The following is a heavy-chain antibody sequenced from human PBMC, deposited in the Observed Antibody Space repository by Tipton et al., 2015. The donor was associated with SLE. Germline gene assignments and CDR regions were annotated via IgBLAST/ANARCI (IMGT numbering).Heavy chain of an antibody. V-gene: IGHV4-61*01. CDR2: IYYSGST. CDR3: ARVSNYFDY. CDR1: GYSISSSYY. Sequence: TLSLTCAVSGYSISSSYYWSWIRQPPGKGLEWIGYIYYSGSTNYNPSLKSRVTISVDTSKNQFSLKLSSVTAADTAVYYCARVSNYFDYWGQGTLVTVSS. J-gene: IGHJ4*02.